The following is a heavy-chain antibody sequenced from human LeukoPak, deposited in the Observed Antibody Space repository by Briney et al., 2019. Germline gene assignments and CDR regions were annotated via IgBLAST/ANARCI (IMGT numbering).Heavy chain of an antibody. CDR2: ITGSGGTT. V-gene: IGHV3-23*01. Sequence: GGSLRLSCAASGFTFSNYVMNWVRQAPGKGLEWVSSITGSGGTTNYADSVKGRFTISRDNSKNTLYLQMNSLRAEDTAIYYCAKDGPDLGSYFDCWGQGTLVTVSS. CDR1: GFTFSNYV. CDR3: AKDGPDLGSYFDC. D-gene: IGHD1-26*01. J-gene: IGHJ4*02.